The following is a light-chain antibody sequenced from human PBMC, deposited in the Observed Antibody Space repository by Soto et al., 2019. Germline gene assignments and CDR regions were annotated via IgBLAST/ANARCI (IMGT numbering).Light chain of an antibody. CDR2: DVS. V-gene: IGLV2-14*03. J-gene: IGLJ1*01. CDR1: SSDVGGYNY. CDR3: SSYTTSNTRQIV. Sequence: QSVLTQPASVSGSPGQSITISCTDTSSDVGGYNYVSWYQHHPGKAPKLIIYDVSNRPSGVSIRFSGSKSDNTASLTISGLQPEDEADYHCSSYTTSNTRQIVFGTGTKVTVL.